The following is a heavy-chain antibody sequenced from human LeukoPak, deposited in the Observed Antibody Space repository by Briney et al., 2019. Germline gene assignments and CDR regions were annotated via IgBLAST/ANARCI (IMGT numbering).Heavy chain of an antibody. V-gene: IGHV4-34*01. CDR2: INHSGST. D-gene: IGHD1-26*01. Sequence: KASETLSLTCAVYGGSFSGYYWSWIRQPPGKGLEWIGEINHSGSTNYNPSLKSRVTISVDTSKNQFSLKLSSVTAADTAVYYCARNLGALDYWGQGTLVTVSS. CDR3: ARNLGALDY. CDR1: GGSFSGYY. J-gene: IGHJ4*02.